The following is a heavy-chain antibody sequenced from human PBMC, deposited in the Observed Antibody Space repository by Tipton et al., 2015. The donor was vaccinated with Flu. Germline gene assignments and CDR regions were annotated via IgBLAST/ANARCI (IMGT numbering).Heavy chain of an antibody. CDR1: GYTFNNYG. Sequence: QVQLVQSGPEVKKPGASMKVSCKASGYTFNNYGVSWVRQAPGQGLEWMGWISAYTGNTNFAQKFQGRVTMTTDTSTSTAYLELRSLRSDDTAVYYCARDRIQGTVIIHPYYHYAMDVWGQGTTVIVSS. J-gene: IGHJ6*02. CDR3: ARDRIQGTVIIHPYYHYAMDV. D-gene: IGHD3-3*01. V-gene: IGHV1-18*01. CDR2: ISAYTGNT.